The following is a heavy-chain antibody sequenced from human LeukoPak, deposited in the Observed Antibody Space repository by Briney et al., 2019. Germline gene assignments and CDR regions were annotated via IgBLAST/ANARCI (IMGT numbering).Heavy chain of an antibody. Sequence: GRSLRLSCAASGFTFDDYAMHWVRQAPGKGLEWVSGISWNSGSIGYADSVKGRFTISRDNAKNSLYLQMNSLRAEDTALYYCAKDPYSSGWYYFDYWGQGTLVTVSS. V-gene: IGHV3-9*01. CDR1: GFTFDDYA. D-gene: IGHD6-19*01. CDR3: AKDPYSSGWYYFDY. J-gene: IGHJ4*02. CDR2: ISWNSGSI.